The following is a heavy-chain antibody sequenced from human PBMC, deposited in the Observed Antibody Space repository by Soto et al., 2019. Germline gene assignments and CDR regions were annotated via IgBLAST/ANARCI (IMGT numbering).Heavy chain of an antibody. CDR3: ARDLWDIVVVPAGNWFDP. J-gene: IGHJ5*02. Sequence: SVKVSCKASGGTFSSYAISWVRQAPGQGLEWMGGIIPIFGTANYAQKFQGRVTITADESTSTAYMELSSLRSEDTAVYYCARDLWDIVVVPAGNWFDPWGQGTLVTVSS. CDR1: GGTFSSYA. CDR2: IIPIFGTA. V-gene: IGHV1-69*13. D-gene: IGHD2-2*01.